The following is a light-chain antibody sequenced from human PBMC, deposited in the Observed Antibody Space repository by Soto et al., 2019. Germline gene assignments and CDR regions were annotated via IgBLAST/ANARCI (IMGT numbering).Light chain of an antibody. CDR2: EEN. J-gene: IGLJ2*01. Sequence: QSVLTQPPSVSAAPGQKVTISCSGSSSNIGDNDVSWYQQPHGTATNHLIYEENRRRSGIPDRYSASKSGTSATLGITGLQTGDEADYYCTPWDSCLSGVVFGGRT. CDR3: TPWDSCLSGVV. V-gene: IGLV1-51*02. CDR1: SSNIGDND.